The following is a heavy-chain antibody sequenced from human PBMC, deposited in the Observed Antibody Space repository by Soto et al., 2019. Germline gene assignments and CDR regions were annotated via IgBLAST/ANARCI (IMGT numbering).Heavy chain of an antibody. CDR3: ARQVPAAIRLGWCDP. J-gene: IGHJ5*02. Sequence: SETLSLTCAVSGGSISGSYYYWGWLRQSPGKGPEWIGSVFYTGFTSYNPSLESRVSVSVDTSQNQFSLKVSGVSAADTAVYSCARQVPAAIRLGWCDPWGQGTLVTVSS. CDR2: VFYTGFT. CDR1: GGSISGSYYY. D-gene: IGHD2-2*02. V-gene: IGHV4-39*01.